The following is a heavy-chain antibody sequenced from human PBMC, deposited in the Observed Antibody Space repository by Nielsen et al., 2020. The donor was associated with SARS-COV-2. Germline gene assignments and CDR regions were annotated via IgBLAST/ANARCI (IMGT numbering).Heavy chain of an antibody. CDR2: IKEDGREG. J-gene: IGHJ4*02. D-gene: IGHD3/OR15-3a*01. CDR3: ARGTDHTSHFDY. CDR1: GFTFSSYW. Sequence: GESLKISCAASGFTFSSYWMSWVRQAPGKGLEWVANIKEDGREGYYVDSVKGRFTISRDNAKSLLYLQMNSLRVEDTAVYYCARGTDHTSHFDYWGQGILVAVSS. V-gene: IGHV3-7*03.